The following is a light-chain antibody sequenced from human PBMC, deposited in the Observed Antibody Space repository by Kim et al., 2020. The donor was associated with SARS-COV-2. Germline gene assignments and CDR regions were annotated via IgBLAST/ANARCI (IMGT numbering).Light chain of an antibody. CDR1: QSVSSSY. V-gene: IGKV3-20*01. J-gene: IGKJ1*01. CDR2: AAS. CDR3: QQYGSSPVT. Sequence: EIVLPQSPGTLSLSPGERATLSCRASQSVSSSYVAWYQQKRGQSPRLLIYAASSRATGIPDRFSGSGSGTDFTLTISRLETEDFAVYYCQQYGSSPVTFGQGTKVDI.